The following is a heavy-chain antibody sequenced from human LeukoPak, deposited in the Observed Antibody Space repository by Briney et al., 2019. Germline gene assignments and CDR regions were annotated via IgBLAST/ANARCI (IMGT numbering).Heavy chain of an antibody. CDR3: ARASVDTAMVTALGY. Sequence: SEKVSCKASGGTFSSYAISWVRQSPGQGLEWMGGIIPIFGTANYAQKFQGRVTITADESTSTAYMELSSLRSEDTAVYYCARASVDTAMVTALGYWGQGTLVTVSS. CDR2: IIPIFGTA. D-gene: IGHD5-18*01. J-gene: IGHJ4*02. CDR1: GGTFSSYA. V-gene: IGHV1-69*13.